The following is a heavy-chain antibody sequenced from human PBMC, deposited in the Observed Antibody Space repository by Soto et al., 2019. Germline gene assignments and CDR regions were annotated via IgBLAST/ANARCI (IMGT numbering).Heavy chain of an antibody. V-gene: IGHV1-2*04. CDR1: GYTFTGYY. Sequence: ASVKVSCKASGYTFTGYYMHWVRQAPGQGLEWMGWINPNSGGTNYAQKFQGWVTMTRDTSISTAYMELSRLRSDDTAVYYCARETSYCSSTSCLYGMDVWGQGTTVTVSS. J-gene: IGHJ6*02. CDR3: ARETSYCSSTSCLYGMDV. CDR2: INPNSGGT. D-gene: IGHD2-2*01.